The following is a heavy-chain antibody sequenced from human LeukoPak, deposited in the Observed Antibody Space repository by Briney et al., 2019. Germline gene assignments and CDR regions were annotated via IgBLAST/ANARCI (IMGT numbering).Heavy chain of an antibody. Sequence: ASVKVSCKASGGTFSSYAISWVRQAPGQGLEGMGGIIPIFGTANYAQKFQGRVTITADKSTSTAYMELSSLRSEDTAVYYCARRAGIKYQLLWGSRFDPWGQGTLVTVSS. CDR1: GGTFSSYA. CDR2: IIPIFGTA. J-gene: IGHJ5*02. D-gene: IGHD2-2*01. CDR3: ARRAGIKYQLLWGSRFDP. V-gene: IGHV1-69*06.